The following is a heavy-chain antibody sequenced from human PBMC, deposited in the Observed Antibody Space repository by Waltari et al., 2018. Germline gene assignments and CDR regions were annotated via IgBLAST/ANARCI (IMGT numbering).Heavy chain of an antibody. J-gene: IGHJ5*02. CDR1: GFTFSRYA. CDR3: ARGRRGTTVTFHFDP. D-gene: IGHD4-17*01. Sequence: QVQLVESGGGVVQPGRSLRLSCAASGFTFSRYAMHWVRQAPGKGREWVAVISYDGSNKYYADSVKGRFTISRDNSKNTLYLQMNSLRAEDTAVYYCARGRRGTTVTFHFDPWGQGTLVTVSS. V-gene: IGHV3-30-3*01. CDR2: ISYDGSNK.